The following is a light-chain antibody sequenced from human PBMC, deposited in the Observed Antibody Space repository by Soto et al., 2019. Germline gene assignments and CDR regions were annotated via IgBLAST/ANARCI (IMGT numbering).Light chain of an antibody. Sequence: DIQMTQSPSSLSASVGDRVTITCRARQTISNYLNWYQQKPGKAPKLLIYGASSLQSGVPSRFSGSGSGTHFTLTISSLQPEDFATHYCQQSYSSPFTFGPGTKVDIK. CDR3: QQSYSSPFT. CDR1: QTISNY. J-gene: IGKJ3*01. V-gene: IGKV1-39*01. CDR2: GAS.